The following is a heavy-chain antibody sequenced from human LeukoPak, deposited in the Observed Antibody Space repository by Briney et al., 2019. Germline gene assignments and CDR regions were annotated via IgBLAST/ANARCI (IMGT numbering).Heavy chain of an antibody. J-gene: IGHJ6*03. CDR3: ARDTHGVTGTYRAYYYYYMDV. CDR2: ISYDGSNK. V-gene: IGHV3-30*03. CDR1: GFTFSSYG. D-gene: IGHD1-20*01. Sequence: GRSLRLSCAASGFTFSSYGMHWVRQAPGKGLEWVAVISYDGSNKYYVDSVKGRFTISRDNSKNTLYLQMNSLRAEDTAVYYCARDTHGVTGTYRAYYYYYMDVWGKGTTVTVSS.